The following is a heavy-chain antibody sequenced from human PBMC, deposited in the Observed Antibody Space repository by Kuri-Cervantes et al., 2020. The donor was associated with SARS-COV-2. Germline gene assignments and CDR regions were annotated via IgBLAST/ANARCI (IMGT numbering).Heavy chain of an antibody. CDR3: ARDEVGSSWYSGAFDI. D-gene: IGHD6-13*01. CDR2: ISSSSSYI. Sequence: GESLKISCAASGFTFSSYAMSWVRQAPGKGLEWVSSISSSSSYIYYADSVKGRFTISRDNAKNSLYLQMNSLRAEDTAVYYCARDEVGSSWYSGAFDIWGQGTMVTVSS. J-gene: IGHJ3*02. CDR1: GFTFSSYA. V-gene: IGHV3-21*01.